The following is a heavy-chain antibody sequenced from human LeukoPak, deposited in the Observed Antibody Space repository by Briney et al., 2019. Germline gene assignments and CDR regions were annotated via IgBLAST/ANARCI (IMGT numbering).Heavy chain of an antibody. D-gene: IGHD3-3*01. J-gene: IGHJ4*02. CDR3: ARVRVRRWGTFTYYDFWSGEPYYFDY. V-gene: IGHV7-4-1*02. CDR1: GYTFTSYA. Sequence: ASVKVSCKASGYTFTSYAMNWVRQAPGQGLEWMGWINTNTGNPTYAQGFTGRFVFSLDTSVSTAYLQISSLKAEDTAVYYCARVRVRRWGTFTYYDFWSGEPYYFDYWGQGTLVTVSS. CDR2: INTNTGNP.